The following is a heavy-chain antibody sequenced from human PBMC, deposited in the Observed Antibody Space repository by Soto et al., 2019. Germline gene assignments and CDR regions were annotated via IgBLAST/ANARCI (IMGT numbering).Heavy chain of an antibody. J-gene: IGHJ4*01. D-gene: IGHD4-17*01. CDR3: ARRLLGDYVGR. V-gene: IGHV4-39*02. CDR2: MYHSGNM. CDR1: GGSISSNPFY. Sequence: QLQLLESGPGLVKPSETLSLVCTVSGGSISSNPFYWGWIRQAPGKGLEWLGNMYHSGNMYYNPSLKSRVTMSVDTSKRHLSPKLSSVTAADTAVYCARRLLGDYVGRWGQGTQVIVSS.